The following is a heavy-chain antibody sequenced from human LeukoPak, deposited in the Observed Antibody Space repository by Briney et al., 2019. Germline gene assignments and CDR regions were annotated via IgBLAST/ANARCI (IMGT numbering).Heavy chain of an antibody. J-gene: IGHJ4*02. CDR2: ISAYNGNT. Sequence: ASVKVSCKASGYTFTSYGISWVRQAPGQGLEWMGWISAYNGNTNYAQKLQGRVTMTTDTSTSTAYMELRSLRSDDTAVYYCARNGLGLGMTTVTSVDYWGQGTLVTVSS. D-gene: IGHD4-17*01. V-gene: IGHV1-18*01. CDR1: GYTFTSYG. CDR3: ARNGLGLGMTTVTSVDY.